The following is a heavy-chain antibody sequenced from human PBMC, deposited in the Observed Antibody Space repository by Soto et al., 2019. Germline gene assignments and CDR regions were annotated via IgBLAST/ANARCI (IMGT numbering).Heavy chain of an antibody. Sequence: ASVKVSCKASGYTFTSYAMHWVRQAPGQRLEWMGWINAGNGNTKYSQKFQGRVTITRDTSASTAYMELSSLRSEDTAVYYCAREVYYYDRSGYHRDYFYGMDVWGQGTTVTVS. V-gene: IGHV1-3*01. D-gene: IGHD3-22*01. CDR1: GYTFTSYA. J-gene: IGHJ6*02. CDR3: AREVYYYDRSGYHRDYFYGMDV. CDR2: INAGNGNT.